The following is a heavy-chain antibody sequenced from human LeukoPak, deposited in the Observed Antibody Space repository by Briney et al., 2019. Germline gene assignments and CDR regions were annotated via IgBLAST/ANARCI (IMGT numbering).Heavy chain of an antibody. D-gene: IGHD5-24*01. CDR3: AKDGGLHLYYYYNYMDI. Sequence: GTLRLSCAASGVTSNNYGMRGVPDAPHKGHERVSCIRYDGSYEYYAASVKGRFTISRDNSKTTLYLQMNILRSEDTAVYYCAKDGGLHLYYYYNYMDIWGKGTTVTVSS. CDR1: GVTSNNYG. J-gene: IGHJ6*03. V-gene: IGHV3-30*02. CDR2: IRYDGSYE.